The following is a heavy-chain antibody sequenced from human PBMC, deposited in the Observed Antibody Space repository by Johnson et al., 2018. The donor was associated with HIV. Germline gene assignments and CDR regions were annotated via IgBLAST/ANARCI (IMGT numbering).Heavy chain of an antibody. CDR3: AREGGIVAAQGDAFDI. Sequence: VQLVESGGGLVQPGRSLRLSCAASAFPFDDHALHWVRQTPGKGLQWFSIILKGRFTISRDNTKNSLYLQMNSLRAEDTALYYCAREGGIVAAQGDAFDIWGQGTMVTVSS. CDR2: I. J-gene: IGHJ3*02. CDR1: AFPFDDHA. D-gene: IGHD1-26*01. V-gene: IGHV3-9*01.